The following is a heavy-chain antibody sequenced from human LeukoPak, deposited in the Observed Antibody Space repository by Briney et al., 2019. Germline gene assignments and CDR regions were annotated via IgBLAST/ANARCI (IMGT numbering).Heavy chain of an antibody. CDR2: ILGSGGST. D-gene: IGHD6-19*01. CDR1: GFTFSNYA. V-gene: IGHV3-23*01. Sequence: GASLRLSCAASGFTFSNYAMSWVRQAPGKGLEWVSAILGSGGSTYYADSVKGRFTISRDNSKNTLYLQMNSLRAEDTAVYYCAKHMAVAGTGGYYYYGMDVWGQGTTVTVSS. J-gene: IGHJ6*02. CDR3: AKHMAVAGTGGYYYYGMDV.